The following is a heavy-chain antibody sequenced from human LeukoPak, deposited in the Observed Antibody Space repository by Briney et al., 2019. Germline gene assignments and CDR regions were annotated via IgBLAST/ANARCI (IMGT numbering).Heavy chain of an antibody. V-gene: IGHV1-69*13. CDR2: IIPIFGTA. J-gene: IGHJ4*02. CDR3: ASSTHYYDSSQPPDY. Sequence: SVKVSCKTSGYTFTSYDINWVRQAPGQGLEWMGGIIPIFGTANYAQKFQGRVTITADESTSTAYMELSSLRSEDTAVYYCASSTHYYDSSQPPDYWGQGTLVTVPS. CDR1: GYTFTSYD. D-gene: IGHD3-22*01.